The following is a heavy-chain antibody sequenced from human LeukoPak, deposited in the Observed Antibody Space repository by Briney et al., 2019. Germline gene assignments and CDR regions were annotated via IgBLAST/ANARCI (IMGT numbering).Heavy chain of an antibody. CDR3: ARGGHCSCTSCYRFPGLDY. D-gene: IGHD2-2*01. CDR1: GYTFTSYD. V-gene: IGHV1-8*01. J-gene: IGHJ4*02. Sequence: ASVKVSCKASGYTFTSYDINWVRQATGQGLEWMGWMNPNSGNTGYAQKFQGRVTITRNTSISTAYMELSSLRSEDTAVYYCARGGHCSCTSCYRFPGLDYWGQGTLVTVSS. CDR2: MNPNSGNT.